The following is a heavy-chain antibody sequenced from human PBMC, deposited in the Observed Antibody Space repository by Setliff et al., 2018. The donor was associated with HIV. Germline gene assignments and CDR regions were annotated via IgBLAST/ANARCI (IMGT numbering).Heavy chain of an antibody. Sequence: LSLTCAVYGGSFSGYYWNWIRQPPGEGLEWIGEINPGGTTNYNPSLKRRVTISLDTSKNQFSLKLTSVTAADTAVYYCARGIAAAGRWGQGTLVTVSS. CDR2: INPGGTT. D-gene: IGHD6-13*01. V-gene: IGHV4-34*01. CDR1: GGSFSGYY. J-gene: IGHJ4*02. CDR3: ARGIAAAGR.